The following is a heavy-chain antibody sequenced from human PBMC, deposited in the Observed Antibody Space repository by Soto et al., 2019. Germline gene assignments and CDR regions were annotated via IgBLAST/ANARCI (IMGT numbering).Heavy chain of an antibody. V-gene: IGHV1-3*01. Sequence: QVQLLQSGAEVKNPGASVKVSCKASGYKFSTYVVHWVRQAPGQRPEWMGWINADNGKIKYSQKFQDRVTITRDKSASTAYMELSSLRSEDTAVYYCTYGMDVWGQGIKVIVSS. J-gene: IGHJ6*02. CDR1: GYKFSTYV. CDR2: INADNGKI. CDR3: TYGMDV.